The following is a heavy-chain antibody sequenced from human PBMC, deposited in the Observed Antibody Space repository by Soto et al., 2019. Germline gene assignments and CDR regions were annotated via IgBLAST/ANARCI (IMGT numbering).Heavy chain of an antibody. CDR3: ARDLGYYDILTGTGAGDYGMDV. Sequence: ASVKVSCKASGYTFTGYYMHWVRQAPGQGLEWMGWINPNSGGTNYAQKFQGWVTMTRDTSISTAYMELSRLRSDDTAVYYCARDLGYYDILTGTGAGDYGMDVWGQGTTVTVSS. CDR2: INPNSGGT. J-gene: IGHJ6*02. D-gene: IGHD3-9*01. V-gene: IGHV1-2*04. CDR1: GYTFTGYY.